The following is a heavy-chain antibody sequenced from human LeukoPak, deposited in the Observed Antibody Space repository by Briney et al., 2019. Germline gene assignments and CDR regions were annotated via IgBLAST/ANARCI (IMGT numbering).Heavy chain of an antibody. J-gene: IGHJ3*01. D-gene: IGHD3-22*01. V-gene: IGHV1-8*01. CDR3: ARARENYYDSSGYYYYFGYSS. CDR2: MNPNSGNT. Sequence: ASVKVSCKASGGTFTSYDINWVRQATGQGLEWMGWMNPNSGNTGYAQKFQGRVTMTRNTSISTAYMELSSLRSEDTAVYYCARARENYYDSSGYYYYFGYSSWGQGTMVTVSS. CDR1: GGTFTSYD.